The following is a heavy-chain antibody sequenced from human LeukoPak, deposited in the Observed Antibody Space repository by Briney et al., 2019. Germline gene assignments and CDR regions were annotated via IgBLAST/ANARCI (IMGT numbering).Heavy chain of an antibody. CDR2: INHSGST. Sequence: SETLSLTCIVSGASINSATYYWSWIRQPPGKGLEWIGEINHSGSTNYNPSLKSRVTISVDTSKNQFSLKLSSVTAADTAVYYCARGSSSRRYYYYGMDVWGQGTTVTVSS. CDR3: ARGSSSRRYYYYGMDV. V-gene: IGHV4-39*07. CDR1: GASINSATYY. J-gene: IGHJ6*02. D-gene: IGHD6-6*01.